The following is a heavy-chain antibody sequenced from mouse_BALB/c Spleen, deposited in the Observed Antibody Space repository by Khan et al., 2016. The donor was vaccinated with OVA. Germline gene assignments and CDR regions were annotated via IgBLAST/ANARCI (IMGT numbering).Heavy chain of an antibody. CDR2: INPNNGVT. D-gene: IGHD3-3*01. Sequence: VQLQQSGPELVKPGASVKISCKTSGYTFTEYTLHWVKQSHGKSLEWIGVINPNNGVTSYNQKFKGKATLTVDKSSSTAYMEFRSLTAEDSAVYYCGRDAGRYWGQGTSVTVSS. CDR3: GRDAGRY. V-gene: IGHV1-26*01. CDR1: GYTFTEYT. J-gene: IGHJ4*01.